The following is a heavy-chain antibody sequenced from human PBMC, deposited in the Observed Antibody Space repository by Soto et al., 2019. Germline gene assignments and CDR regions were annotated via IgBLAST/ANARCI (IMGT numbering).Heavy chain of an antibody. CDR2: FDPEDGET. V-gene: IGHV1-24*01. J-gene: IGHJ6*02. Sequence: ASVKVSCKVSGYTLTELSMHWVRQAPGKGLEWMGGFDPEDGETIYAQKFQGRVTMTEDTSTDTAYMELSSLRSEDTAVYYCAKIAAPEYYYVMDVWGQGTTVTVSS. CDR3: AKIAAPEYYYVMDV. CDR1: GYTLTELS. D-gene: IGHD6-25*01.